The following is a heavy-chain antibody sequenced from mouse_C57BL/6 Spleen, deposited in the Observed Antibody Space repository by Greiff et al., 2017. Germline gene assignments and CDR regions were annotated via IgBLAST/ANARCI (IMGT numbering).Heavy chain of an antibody. CDR2: IHPNSGST. CDR1: GYTFTSYW. J-gene: IGHJ4*01. D-gene: IGHD1-1*01. CDR3: ARGTIIYYGSSYGAMDY. V-gene: IGHV1-64*01. Sequence: QVQLQQPGAELVKPGASVKLSCKASGYTFTSYWMHWVKQRPGQGLEWIGMIHPNSGSTNYNEKFKSKATLTVDTSSSTAYLQLSSLTSEDSAVYYCARGTIIYYGSSYGAMDYWGQGTSVTVSS.